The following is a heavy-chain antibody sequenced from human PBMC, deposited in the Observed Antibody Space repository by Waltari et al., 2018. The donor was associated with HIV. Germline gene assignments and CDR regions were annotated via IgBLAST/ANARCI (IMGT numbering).Heavy chain of an antibody. V-gene: IGHV5-51*01. Sequence: EVQLVQSGAEVKTPGESLKISCKGSVYSFSSYWIGWVRQMAGKGLGWMGIIYPGDSDTRYSPSFQGQVTISADKSISTAYLQWSSLKASDTAMYYCARRGGRYCSGGSCYSYYYYGMDVWGQGTTVTVSS. CDR1: VYSFSSYW. D-gene: IGHD2-15*01. CDR2: IYPGDSDT. CDR3: ARRGGRYCSGGSCYSYYYYGMDV. J-gene: IGHJ6*02.